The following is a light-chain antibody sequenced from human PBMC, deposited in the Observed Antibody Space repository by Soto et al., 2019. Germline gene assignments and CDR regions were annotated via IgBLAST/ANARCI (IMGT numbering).Light chain of an antibody. CDR3: AAWDDSLNGVV. V-gene: IGLV1-44*01. CDR1: SSNIGSHT. CDR2: SNT. Sequence: QSVLTQPPSASGTPGQRVTISCSASSSNIGSHTVNWYQQLPGTAPRLLIYSNTQRPSGVPDRFSGSKSGTSASLAISGLQSEYEADYYCAAWDDSLNGVVFGGGTKLTVL. J-gene: IGLJ2*01.